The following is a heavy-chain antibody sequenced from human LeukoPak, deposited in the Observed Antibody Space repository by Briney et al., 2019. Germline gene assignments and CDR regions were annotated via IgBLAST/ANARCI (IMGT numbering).Heavy chain of an antibody. V-gene: IGHV4-34*01. Sequence: PSETLSLTCAVYCGSYSVYYWSWIRQPPGKGLEWIGEINHSGSTNYNPALTSRVTISVDTSKNQFSLKLSSVTAADTAVYYCARGEAPYSSGWYYFDYWGQGTLVTVSS. CDR2: INHSGST. D-gene: IGHD6-19*01. J-gene: IGHJ4*02. CDR1: CGSYSVYY. CDR3: ARGEAPYSSGWYYFDY.